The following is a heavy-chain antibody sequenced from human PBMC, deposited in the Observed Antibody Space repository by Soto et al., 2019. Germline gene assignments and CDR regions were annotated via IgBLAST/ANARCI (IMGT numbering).Heavy chain of an antibody. D-gene: IGHD5-12*01. Sequence: QVQLRESGPGLVKPSQTLLLTCSVSGASIAGGSYYWSWLRQPPGKGLEWIGYIPSRGRPFYHPSRASRSTISSNTSKNQFALQLTSVTAADTSVYYCARDQYSGYDFALWGQGTLVTVSS. J-gene: IGHJ5*02. V-gene: IGHV4-30-4*01. CDR2: IPSRGRP. CDR1: GASIAGGSYY. CDR3: ARDQYSGYDFAL.